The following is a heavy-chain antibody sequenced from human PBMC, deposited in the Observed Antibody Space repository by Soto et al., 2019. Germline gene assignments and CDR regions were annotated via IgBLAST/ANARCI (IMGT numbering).Heavy chain of an antibody. V-gene: IGHV4-4*07. CDR1: GGSISSYY. CDR2: FYPTGKT. J-gene: IGHJ6*02. CDR3: ARCGLDYGMDV. Sequence: SETLSLTCTVSGGSISSYYWCWTRQPAGKGLEWIGRFYPTGKTNYNPSLQSRLIMSADTSRNQFSLNLTSVTAADTAVYYCARCGLDYGMDVWGQGTTVTVSS. D-gene: IGHD3-16*01.